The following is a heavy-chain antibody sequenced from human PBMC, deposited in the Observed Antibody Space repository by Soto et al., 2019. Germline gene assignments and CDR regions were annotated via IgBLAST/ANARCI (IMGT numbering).Heavy chain of an antibody. Sequence: PSETLSLTCAVYGGSFSGYDWSWIRQPPGKGLEWIGEINHSGSTYYNPSLKSRVTISVDTSKNQFSLKLSSVTAADAAVYYCARHGSGSYYNNWFDPWGQGTLVTVSS. J-gene: IGHJ5*02. CDR2: INHSGST. D-gene: IGHD3-10*01. CDR1: GGSFSGYD. V-gene: IGHV4-34*01. CDR3: ARHGSGSYYNNWFDP.